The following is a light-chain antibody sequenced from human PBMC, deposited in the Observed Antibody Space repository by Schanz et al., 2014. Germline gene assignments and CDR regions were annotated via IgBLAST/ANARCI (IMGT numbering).Light chain of an antibody. J-gene: IGLJ1*01. CDR3: SSYGGSHNYV. Sequence: QSVLTQPASVSGSPGQSITISCTGTSSDVGTYNYVSWYQQHPGKAPKLMIYDVSKRPSGVPDRFSGSKSGNTASLTISGLQAEDEADYYCSSYGGSHNYVFGTGTKLTVL. CDR1: SSDVGTYNY. CDR2: DVS. V-gene: IGLV2-11*01.